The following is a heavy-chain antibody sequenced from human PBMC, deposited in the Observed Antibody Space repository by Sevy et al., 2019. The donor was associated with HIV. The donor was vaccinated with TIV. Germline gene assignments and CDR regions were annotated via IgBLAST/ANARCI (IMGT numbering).Heavy chain of an antibody. CDR3: ARVVAYCTGGTCFPGYYYGMDV. CDR2: ISSSSSSI. D-gene: IGHD2-15*01. CDR1: GFTFSSYN. V-gene: IGHV3-21*01. J-gene: IGHJ6*02. Sequence: GGSLRLSCAASGFTFSSYNMNWVRQAPGKGLEWVSSISSSSSSIYYADSVRGQFTISRENARNSLYLQMNGLRAEDTALYYCARVVAYCTGGTCFPGYYYGMDVWGQGTTVTVSS.